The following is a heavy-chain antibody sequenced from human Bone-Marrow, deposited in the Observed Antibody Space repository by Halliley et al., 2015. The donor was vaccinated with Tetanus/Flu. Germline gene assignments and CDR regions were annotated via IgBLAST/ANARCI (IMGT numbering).Heavy chain of an antibody. V-gene: IGHV4-34*01. CDR1: GESFSGYY. CDR3: ARAVWQRLPPSHYYYAMAV. D-gene: IGHD5-12*01. J-gene: IGHJ6*02. CDR2: INHSGST. Sequence: LRLSCAVYGESFSGYYWNWIRQPPGKGLEWIGEINHSGSTNYNPSLKSRVTISVATSKNQISLNLTSVTAADTAVYYCARAVWQRLPPSHYYYAMAVWGRGTTVTVSS.